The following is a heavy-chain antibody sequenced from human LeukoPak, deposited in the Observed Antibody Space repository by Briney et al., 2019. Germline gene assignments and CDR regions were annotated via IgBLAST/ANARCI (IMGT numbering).Heavy chain of an antibody. CDR1: GGSISSHY. CDR2: IYYSGST. Sequence: SETLSLTCTVSGGSISSHYWSWIRQPPGKGLEWIGYIYYSGSTNYNPSLKSRVTISVDTSKNQFSLKLSSVTAADTAVYYCARGAAVAGIFDYWGQGTLVTVSS. V-gene: IGHV4-59*11. J-gene: IGHJ4*02. CDR3: ARGAAVAGIFDY. D-gene: IGHD6-19*01.